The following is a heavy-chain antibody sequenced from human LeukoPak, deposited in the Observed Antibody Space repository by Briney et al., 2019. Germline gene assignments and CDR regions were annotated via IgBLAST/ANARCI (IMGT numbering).Heavy chain of an antibody. CDR2: INGSGGST. J-gene: IGHJ4*02. CDR1: GFTFSSYA. V-gene: IGHV3-23*01. D-gene: IGHD3-22*01. CDR3: AKMSGYYYDSSGYYASPQIFDY. Sequence: GGSLRLSCAASGFTFSSYAMSWVRQAPGKGLEWVSAINGSGGSTYYADSVKGRFTISRDNSKNTLYLQMNSLRAEDTAVYYCAKMSGYYYDSSGYYASPQIFDYWGQGTLVTVSS.